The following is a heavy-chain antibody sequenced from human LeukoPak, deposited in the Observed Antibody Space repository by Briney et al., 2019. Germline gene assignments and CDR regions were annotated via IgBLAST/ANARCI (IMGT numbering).Heavy chain of an antibody. J-gene: IGHJ4*02. Sequence: QPGGSLRLSCVTSGYNFYAFTINWVRQAPGKGLEWVAGVYGSGNRRTFYADSVQGRFTISRDDSRNAAYLQMNYVRVDDTATYYCAKDLKDDGMWEVDYWGPGTVVTVSS. D-gene: IGHD1-26*01. CDR1: GYNFYAFT. CDR2: VYGSGNRRT. CDR3: AKDLKDDGMWEVDY. V-gene: IGHV3-23*05.